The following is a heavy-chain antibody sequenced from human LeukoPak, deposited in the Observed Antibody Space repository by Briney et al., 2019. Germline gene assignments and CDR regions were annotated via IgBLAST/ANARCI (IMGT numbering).Heavy chain of an antibody. J-gene: IGHJ4*02. CDR2: MGGTDGRT. D-gene: IGHD6-13*01. CDR1: GFTFSAYN. CDR3: ARGVSSSWYYFDY. V-gene: IGHV3-23*01. Sequence: PGGSLRLSCAASGFTFSAYNLNWVRQAPGKGLEWIAAMGGTDGRTYYADFVKGRFTISRDNSKNTLYLQMNSLRAEDTAVYYCARGVSSSWYYFDYWGQGTLVTVSS.